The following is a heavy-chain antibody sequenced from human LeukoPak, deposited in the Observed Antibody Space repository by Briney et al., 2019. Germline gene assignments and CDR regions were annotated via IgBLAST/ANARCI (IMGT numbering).Heavy chain of an antibody. CDR3: ARALVGSYCSGGSCYSGPGEY. D-gene: IGHD2-15*01. CDR1: GCTFSSYS. Sequence: GGSLRLSCAASGCTFSSYSMIWVRQAPGKGLEWVSSISSSSSYIYYADSVKGRFTISRDNAKNSLYLQMNSLRAEDTAVYYCARALVGSYCSGGSCYSGPGEYWGQGTLVTVSS. V-gene: IGHV3-21*01. J-gene: IGHJ4*02. CDR2: ISSSSSYI.